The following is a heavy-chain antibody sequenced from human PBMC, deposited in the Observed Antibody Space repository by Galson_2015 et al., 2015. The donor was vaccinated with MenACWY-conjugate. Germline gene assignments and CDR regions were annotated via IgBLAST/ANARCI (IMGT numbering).Heavy chain of an antibody. CDR3: ARRDSSGWYTQD. CDR2: IYPVDSDT. V-gene: IGHV5-51*01. Sequence: QSGAEVKEPGESLRISCTASGSNFPTYWIDWVRQMPGKGLEWLGSIYPVDSDTRYRPSFRGQVTISADKSISTAYLQWSSLKASDTAMYYCARRDSSGWYTQDWGQGTLVTVSS. J-gene: IGHJ4*02. D-gene: IGHD6-19*01. CDR1: GSNFPTYW.